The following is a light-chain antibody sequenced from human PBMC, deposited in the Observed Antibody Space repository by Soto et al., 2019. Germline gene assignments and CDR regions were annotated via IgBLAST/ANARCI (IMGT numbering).Light chain of an antibody. CDR3: AAWDDSRNVWV. V-gene: IGLV2-14*01. CDR1: SSDVGGYNY. J-gene: IGLJ3*02. CDR2: EVS. Sequence: QSALTQPASVSGSPGQSITISCTGTSSDVGGYNYVSWYQQHPGKAPKLMIYEVSNRPSGVSNRFSGSKSGNTASLTISGLQAEDEADYYCAAWDDSRNVWVFGGGTKLTVL.